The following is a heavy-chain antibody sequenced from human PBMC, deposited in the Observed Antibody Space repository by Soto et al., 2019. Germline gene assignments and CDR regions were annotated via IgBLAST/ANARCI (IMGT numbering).Heavy chain of an antibody. J-gene: IGHJ6*02. V-gene: IGHV1-18*04. CDR3: VRDRCTTDRCYRHHVDV. CDR1: GYTFSSYG. CDR2: ISTYTGNT. D-gene: IGHD2-8*01. Sequence: ASVKVSCKSSGYTFSSYGVSWLRPAPGQGLEWLGWISTYTGNTKHAQKFQDRVTLTTEASTSTAYMELRSLRSNDTAVYYCVRDRCTTDRCYRHHVDVWGQGTTVTVSS.